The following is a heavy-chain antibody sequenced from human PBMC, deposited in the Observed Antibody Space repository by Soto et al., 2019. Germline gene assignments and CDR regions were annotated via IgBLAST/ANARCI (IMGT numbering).Heavy chain of an antibody. V-gene: IGHV1-46*01. CDR2: INPSGGST. CDR3: AREDFYYYGMDV. CDR1: GYTFTSYY. Sequence: QVQLVQSGAEVKKPGASVKVSCKASGYTFTSYYMHWVRQAPGQGLEWMGIINPSGGSTSYAQKFQGRGTMNRDTATSTVYMELSSLRSEDTAVYYCAREDFYYYGMDVWGQGTTVTVSS. J-gene: IGHJ6*02. D-gene: IGHD3-3*01.